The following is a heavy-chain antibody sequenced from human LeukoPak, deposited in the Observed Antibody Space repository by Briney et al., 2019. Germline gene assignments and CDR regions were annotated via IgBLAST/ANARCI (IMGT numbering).Heavy chain of an antibody. CDR1: GFIFSNYA. J-gene: IGHJ4*02. D-gene: IGHD3-16*01. V-gene: IGHV3-30-3*01. CDR2: ISYGGSNT. CDR3: ARHLRSDAGFREYFDY. Sequence: GGSLRLSCAVSGFIFSNYAMHWVRQAPGKGLEWVAIISYGGSNTYYADSVKGRFTISGDNPKNTLYLQMNSLRAEDTAVYYCARHLRSDAGFREYFDYWGQGTLVTVSS.